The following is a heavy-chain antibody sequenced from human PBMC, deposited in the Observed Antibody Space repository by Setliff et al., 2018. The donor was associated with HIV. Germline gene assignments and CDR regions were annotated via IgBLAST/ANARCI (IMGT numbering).Heavy chain of an antibody. CDR3: ARELGTYSGSYAVADGFDF. J-gene: IGHJ3*01. Sequence: SVKVSCKASGGSSYAISWVRQAPGQGLEWMGGIIPIFGTANYAQKFQGRVTITTDESTSTAYMELSSLRSEDTAVYYCARELGTYSGSYAVADGFDFWGQGTMVTVSS. CDR2: IIPIFGTA. D-gene: IGHD1-26*01. CDR1: GGSSYA. V-gene: IGHV1-69*05.